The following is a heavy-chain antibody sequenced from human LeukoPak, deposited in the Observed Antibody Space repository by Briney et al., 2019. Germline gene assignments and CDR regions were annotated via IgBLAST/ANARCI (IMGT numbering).Heavy chain of an antibody. D-gene: IGHD7-27*01. V-gene: IGHV4-39*01. CDR1: GGSISSSSYY. CDR2: AYYSGST. CDR3: ARVTREGYYYYGMDV. Sequence: SETLSLTCTVSGGSISSSSYYWGWIRQPPGKGLEWIGNAYYSGSTYYNPSLKSRVTISVDTSKNQFSLKLSSVTAADTAMYYCARVTREGYYYYGMDVWGQGTTVTVSS. J-gene: IGHJ6*02.